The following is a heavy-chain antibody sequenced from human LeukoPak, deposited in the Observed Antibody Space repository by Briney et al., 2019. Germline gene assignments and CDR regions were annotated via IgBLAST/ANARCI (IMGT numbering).Heavy chain of an antibody. CDR3: ARDQYDTWSRRGNFDS. D-gene: IGHD3-3*01. V-gene: IGHV3-7*03. Sequence: PGGSLRLSCAVSGVTFRNYWMSWVRQAPGKGLEWAANIDKEGNERSYVASVKGRFTISRDNTKNSLYLQMNSLRVEDTAVFYCARDQYDTWSRRGNFDSWGQGTLVIVSS. J-gene: IGHJ4*02. CDR2: IDKEGNER. CDR1: GVTFRNYW.